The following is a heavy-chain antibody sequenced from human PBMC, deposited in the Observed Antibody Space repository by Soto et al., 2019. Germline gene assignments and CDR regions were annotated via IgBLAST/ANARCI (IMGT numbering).Heavy chain of an antibody. CDR3: ARVPSQSYYYDSSGYRHLDY. Sequence: SVKVSCKASGGTFSSYAISWVRQAPGQGLEWMGGIIPIFGTANYAQKFQGRVTITADTSTSTAYMELRSLRSDDTAVYYCARVPSQSYYYDSSGYRHLDYWGQGTLVTVSS. CDR1: GGTFSSYA. D-gene: IGHD3-22*01. J-gene: IGHJ4*02. V-gene: IGHV1-69*06. CDR2: IIPIFGTA.